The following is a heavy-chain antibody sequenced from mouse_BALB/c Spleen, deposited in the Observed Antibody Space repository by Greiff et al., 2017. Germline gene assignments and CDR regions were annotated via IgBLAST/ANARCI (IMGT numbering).Heavy chain of an antibody. CDR1: GFTFNTYA. D-gene: IGHD2-14*01. Sequence: EVKVEESGGGLVQPKGSLKLSCAASGFTFNTYAMNWVRQAPGKGLEWVARIRSKSNNYATYYADSVKDRFTISRDDSQSMLYLQMNNLKTEDTAMYYCVVGTGMDYWGQGTSVTVSS. V-gene: IGHV10-1*02. CDR2: IRSKSNNYAT. J-gene: IGHJ4*01. CDR3: VVGTGMDY.